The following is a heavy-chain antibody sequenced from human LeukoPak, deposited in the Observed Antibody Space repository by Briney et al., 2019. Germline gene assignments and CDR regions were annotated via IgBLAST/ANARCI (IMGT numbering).Heavy chain of an antibody. CDR2: INPNSGGT. V-gene: IGHV1-2*02. J-gene: IGHJ4*02. CDR1: GGTFSSYA. Sequence: ASVKVSCKASGGTFSSYAISCVRQAPGQGLEWMGWINPNSGGTNYAQKFQGRVTMTRDTSISTAYMELSRLRSDDTAVYYCARIGLTQQLVPYRSEYYFDYWGQGTLVTVSS. CDR3: ARIGLTQQLVPYRSEYYFDY. D-gene: IGHD6-13*01.